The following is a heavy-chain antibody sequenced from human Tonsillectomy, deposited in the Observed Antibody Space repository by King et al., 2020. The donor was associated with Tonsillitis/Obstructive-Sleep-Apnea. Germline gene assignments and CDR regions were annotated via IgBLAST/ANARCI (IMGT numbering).Heavy chain of an antibody. CDR1: GYSFTSHW. Sequence: VQLVESGAEVKKPGESLKISCTVSGYSFTSHWIGWVRQMPGNGLEWVGIIYPGDSDTRYSTSFQGQVTISADKSIRTAYLQWSSLKASDTAMYYCAKTPAEGGYSYGAFDYWGQGTLVTVSS. V-gene: IGHV5-51*01. CDR2: IYPGDSDT. D-gene: IGHD5-18*01. CDR3: AKTPAEGGYSYGAFDY. J-gene: IGHJ4*02.